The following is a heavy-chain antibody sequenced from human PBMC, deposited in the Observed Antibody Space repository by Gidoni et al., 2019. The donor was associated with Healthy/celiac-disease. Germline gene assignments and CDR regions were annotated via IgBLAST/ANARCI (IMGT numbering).Heavy chain of an antibody. J-gene: IGHJ6*02. Sequence: EVQLVESGGGLVQPGRSLRLSCSASGFPFDDYAIPWVRQAPGKGLEWGAVISGNSGSIGYADSGKGRFTISRDNAKNSLYLQMNRLRAEDTALYYGAKGPVPVVVAEYRGYYDGMDVWGQGTTVTVSS. V-gene: IGHV3-9*01. CDR3: AKGPVPVVVAEYRGYYDGMDV. CDR2: ISGNSGSI. D-gene: IGHD2-15*01. CDR1: GFPFDDYA.